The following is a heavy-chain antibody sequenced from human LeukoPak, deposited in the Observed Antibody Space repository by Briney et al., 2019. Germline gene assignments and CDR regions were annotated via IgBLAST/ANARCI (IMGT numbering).Heavy chain of an antibody. V-gene: IGHV3-30*02. Sequence: GGSLRLSCAASGFTFSSYGMHWVRQAPGKGLEWVAFIRYDGSNKYYADSVKGRFTISRDNSKNTLYLEMNSLRADDTGVYYCAKDLMRDRWFGESWGQGTLVTVSS. CDR2: IRYDGSNK. J-gene: IGHJ4*02. D-gene: IGHD3-10*01. CDR3: AKDLMRDRWFGES. CDR1: GFTFSSYG.